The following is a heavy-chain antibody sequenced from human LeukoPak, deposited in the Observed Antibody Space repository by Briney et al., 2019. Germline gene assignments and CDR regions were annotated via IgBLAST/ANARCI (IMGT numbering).Heavy chain of an antibody. CDR3: ARGGGLDV. D-gene: IGHD3-16*01. CDR2: INHNGNVN. CDR1: GVTFSGFW. J-gene: IGHJ6*02. Sequence: GGSLRLSCAVSGVTFSGFWMSWSRQAPGKGLEWVASINHNGNVNYYVDSVKGRLTISRDNAKNSLYLQMSNLRAEDTAVYFCARGGGLDVWGQGATVTVSS. V-gene: IGHV3-7*03.